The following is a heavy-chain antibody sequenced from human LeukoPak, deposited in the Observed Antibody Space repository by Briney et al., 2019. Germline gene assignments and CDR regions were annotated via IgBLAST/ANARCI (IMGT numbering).Heavy chain of an antibody. CDR1: GGSISSYY. D-gene: IGHD2-15*01. CDR3: ARGIVVVAATDAFDI. J-gene: IGHJ3*02. CDR2: IYYSGST. V-gene: IGHV4-59*01. Sequence: SETLSLTCTVSGGSISSYYWSWIRQPPGKGLEWIGYIYYSGSTNYNPSLKSRVTISVDTSKNQFSLKLSPVTAADTAVYYCARGIVVVAATDAFDIWGQGTMVTVSS.